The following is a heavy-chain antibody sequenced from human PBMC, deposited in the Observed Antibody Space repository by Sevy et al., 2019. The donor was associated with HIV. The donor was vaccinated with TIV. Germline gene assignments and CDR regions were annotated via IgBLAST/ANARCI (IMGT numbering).Heavy chain of an antibody. V-gene: IGHV3-30-3*01. D-gene: IGHD5-12*01. J-gene: IGHJ1*01. CDR2: ISFDGGSQ. Sequence: GGSLRLSCVDSGFTFSNYWMAWLRQAPGTGLEWVATISFDGGSQYYADSVKGRFTISRDNSKNSLYLQMNSLTTDDTAVYFCAFERLYSNVAEYFQSWGQGTLVTVSS. CDR1: GFTFSNYW. CDR3: AFERLYSNVAEYFQS.